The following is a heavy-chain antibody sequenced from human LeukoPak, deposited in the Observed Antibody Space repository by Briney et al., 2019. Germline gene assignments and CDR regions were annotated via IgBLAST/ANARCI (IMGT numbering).Heavy chain of an antibody. J-gene: IGHJ5*02. D-gene: IGHD2-2*01. Sequence: GGSLRLPCAASGFTFSSYGMHWVRQAPGKGLEWVAVIWYDGSNKYYADSVKGRFTISRDNSKNTLYLQMNSLRAEDTAVYYCAREVVPAADWFDPWGQGTLVTVSS. CDR3: AREVVPAADWFDP. CDR1: GFTFSSYG. CDR2: IWYDGSNK. V-gene: IGHV3-33*01.